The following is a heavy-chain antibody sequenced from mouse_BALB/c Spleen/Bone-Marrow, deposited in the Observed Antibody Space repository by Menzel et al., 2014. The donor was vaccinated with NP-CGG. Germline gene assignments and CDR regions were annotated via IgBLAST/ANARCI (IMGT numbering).Heavy chain of an antibody. CDR2: IDPAKGVT. D-gene: IGHD2-5*01. CDR1: GFNIKDTY. Sequence: EVQLQQSGAELVKPGASVKLSRTASGFNIKDTYMHWVKQRPEQGLEWIGRIDPAKGVTKHVPRFQGKATITADTSSNTAYLHLSRLTSEDTAVYYCARTGSNHYYAMDYWGQGISVTVSS. CDR3: ARTGSNHYYAMDY. J-gene: IGHJ4*01. V-gene: IGHV14-3*02.